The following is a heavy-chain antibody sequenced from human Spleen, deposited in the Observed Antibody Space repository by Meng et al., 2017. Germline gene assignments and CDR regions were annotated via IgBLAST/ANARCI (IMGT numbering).Heavy chain of an antibody. V-gene: IGHV4-31*03. CDR2: IYYSGST. CDR1: GYSISSGYY. CDR3: ARSQDALAAAEPRDNWFDP. Sequence: SETLSLTCTVSGYSISSGYYWGWIRQHPGKGLEWIGYIYYSGSTYYNPSLRSRVTISVDTSKNQFSLKLSSVTAADTAVYYCARSQDALAAAEPRDNWFDPWGQGTLVTVSS. D-gene: IGHD6-13*01. J-gene: IGHJ5*02.